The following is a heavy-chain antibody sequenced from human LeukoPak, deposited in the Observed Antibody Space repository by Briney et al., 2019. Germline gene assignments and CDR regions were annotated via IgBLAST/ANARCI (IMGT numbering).Heavy chain of an antibody. CDR3: AKRQKPGRDDDAFDI. CDR1: GFTFSNYA. J-gene: IGHJ3*02. Sequence: RGSLRLSCVASGFTFSNYAIHWVRQAPGKGGEGVAVISNDGSNKLYADSVMGRFTISRDNSKNTLYLQINSLTAEDTALYYCAKRQKPGRDDDAFDIWGQGTMVTVSS. CDR2: ISNDGSNK. V-gene: IGHV3-30*04.